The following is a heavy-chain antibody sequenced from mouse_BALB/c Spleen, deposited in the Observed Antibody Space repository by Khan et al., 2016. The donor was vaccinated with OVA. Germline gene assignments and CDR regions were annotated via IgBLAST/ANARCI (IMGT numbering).Heavy chain of an antibody. CDR2: ISGDSNTI. CDR3: ATSYFYGYYFDY. CDR1: GFTFNNYG. J-gene: IGHJ2*01. Sequence: EVQLVASGGGLVQPGGSRKLSCAASGFTFNNYGMHWVRQAPEKGLEWVAYISGDSNTIYYVDSVKGRFTISRDNPKNTLFLQMTSLMSEDTAMYYCATSYFYGYYFDYWGPGTTLTVS. D-gene: IGHD1-1*01. V-gene: IGHV5-17*02.